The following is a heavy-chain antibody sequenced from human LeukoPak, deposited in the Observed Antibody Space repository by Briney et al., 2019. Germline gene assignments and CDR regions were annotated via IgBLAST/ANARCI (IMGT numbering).Heavy chain of an antibody. CDR2: ISGSGDST. D-gene: IGHD6-19*01. V-gene: IGHV3-23*01. J-gene: IGHJ4*02. CDR1: GFSFSNYA. Sequence: GGSLRLSCAASGFSFSNYAMSWVRQTPGKGLEWVSGISGSGDSTYYAGSVEGRFTISRDNSKNTLDLQMNSLRAEDTAVYYCAKDREQWLMYYFDFWGQGTLLTVSS. CDR3: AKDREQWLMYYFDF.